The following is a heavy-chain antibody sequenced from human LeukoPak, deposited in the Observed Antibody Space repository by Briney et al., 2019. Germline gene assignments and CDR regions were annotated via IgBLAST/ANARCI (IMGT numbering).Heavy chain of an antibody. Sequence: ASLKVSCKASGYTFTSYEINWVRQATGQGLEWMGWMNPKSGKTGYAQKFQGRVTMTWNTSISTAYMELSSLRSEDTAVYYCARDGRIAVAGFGYWGQGTLVTVSS. V-gene: IGHV1-8*01. CDR3: ARDGRIAVAGFGY. J-gene: IGHJ4*02. D-gene: IGHD6-19*01. CDR1: GYTFTSYE. CDR2: MNPKSGKT.